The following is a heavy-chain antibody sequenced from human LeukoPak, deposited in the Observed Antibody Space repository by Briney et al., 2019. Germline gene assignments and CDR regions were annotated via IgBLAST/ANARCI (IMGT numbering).Heavy chain of an antibody. Sequence: GGSLRLSCAASGFTFSNAWMNWVRQAPGKGLEWVGRIKSKTDGETTDYAAPVKGRFTISRDDSKNTLYLQMNSLKTEDTAVYYCYSSGPFDYWGQGTLVTVSS. V-gene: IGHV3-15*07. CDR2: IKSKTDGETT. D-gene: IGHD6-19*01. CDR1: GFTFSNAW. J-gene: IGHJ4*02. CDR3: YSSGPFDY.